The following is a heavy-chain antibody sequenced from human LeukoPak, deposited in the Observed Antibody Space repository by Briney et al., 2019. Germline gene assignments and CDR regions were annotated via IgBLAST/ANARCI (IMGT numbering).Heavy chain of an antibody. Sequence: GGSLRLSCAGSGFTFSNYAMHWVRQAPGKGLEWVAIISFDGGDKYYADSVKGRFTISRDNSKNTLFLQMNSLRAEDTAVYYCARYIAEAGSHYFYGMDVWGLGTTVTVSS. V-gene: IGHV3-30-3*01. CDR3: ARYIAEAGSHYFYGMDV. D-gene: IGHD6-19*01. CDR2: ISFDGGDK. CDR1: GFTFSNYA. J-gene: IGHJ6*02.